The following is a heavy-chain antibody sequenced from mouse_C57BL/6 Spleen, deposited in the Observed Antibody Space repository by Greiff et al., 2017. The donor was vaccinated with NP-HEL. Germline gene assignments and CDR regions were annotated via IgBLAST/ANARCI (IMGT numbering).Heavy chain of an antibody. Sequence: EVHLQQSGPELVKPGASVKISCKASGYSFTGYYMHWVKQSHGNILDWIGYIYPYNGVSSYNQKFKGKATLTVDKSSSTAYMELRSLTSEDSAVYYCARYPYYDYDGRAWFAYWGQGTLVTVSA. D-gene: IGHD2-4*01. CDR3: ARYPYYDYDGRAWFAY. CDR1: GYSFTGYY. V-gene: IGHV1-31*01. CDR2: IYPYNGVS. J-gene: IGHJ3*01.